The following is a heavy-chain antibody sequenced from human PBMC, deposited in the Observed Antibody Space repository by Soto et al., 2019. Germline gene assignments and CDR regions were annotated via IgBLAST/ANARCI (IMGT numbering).Heavy chain of an antibody. CDR3: AKGGLYNSSWYEGY. Sequence: EVQLLESGGALVQPGGSLRLSCAASGFTFSSYAMSWVRQAPGKGLEWVSSISASGDSTHNADSVKGRFAISRDNSKNDLDLQLNSLTAYDTAVYYCAKGGLYNSSWYEGYWGQGTLVTVSS. D-gene: IGHD6-13*01. V-gene: IGHV3-23*01. CDR1: GFTFSSYA. CDR2: ISASGDST. J-gene: IGHJ4*02.